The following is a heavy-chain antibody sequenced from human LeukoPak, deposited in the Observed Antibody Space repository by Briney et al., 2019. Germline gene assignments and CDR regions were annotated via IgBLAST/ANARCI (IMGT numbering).Heavy chain of an antibody. CDR2: TPSGGDNT. CDR3: AKDSQYYDFWSRYNHYSYHYMDV. V-gene: IGHV3-23*01. J-gene: IGHJ6*03. D-gene: IGHD3-3*01. CDR1: GLSVSSNY. Sequence: GGSLRLSCAASGLSVSSNYMTWIRQAPGKGLEWVSGTPSGGDNTYYADSVKGRFTISRDNSENTLYLQINNLRAEDTAVYYCAKDSQYYDFWSRYNHYSYHYMDVWGKGTTVIVSS.